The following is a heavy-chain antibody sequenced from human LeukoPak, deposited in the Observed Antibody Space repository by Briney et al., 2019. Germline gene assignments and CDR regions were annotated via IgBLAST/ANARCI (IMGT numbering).Heavy chain of an antibody. CDR2: ISAYNGNT. Sequence: GASVKVSCKASGCTFTSYGIIWVRQAPGQGLEWMGWISAYNGNTNYAQKLQGRVTMTTDTSTSTAYMELRSLRSDDTAVYYCASVYYDILTGYYRLDYWGQGTLVTVSS. J-gene: IGHJ4*02. CDR1: GCTFTSYG. V-gene: IGHV1-18*01. CDR3: ASVYYDILTGYYRLDY. D-gene: IGHD3-9*01.